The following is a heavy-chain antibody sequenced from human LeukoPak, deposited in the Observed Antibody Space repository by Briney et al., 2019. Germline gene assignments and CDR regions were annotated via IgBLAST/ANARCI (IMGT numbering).Heavy chain of an antibody. CDR1: GGTFSSYA. J-gene: IGHJ4*02. CDR2: IIPIFGTA. CDR3: ARDTLWIHSAGYYFDY. V-gene: IGHV1-69*05. Sequence: SVKVSCKASGGTFSSYAISWVRQAPGQGLEWRGRIIPIFGTANYAQKFQGRVTITTDESTSTAYMELSSLRSEDTAVYYCARDTLWIHSAGYYFDYWGQGTLVTVSS. D-gene: IGHD5-18*01.